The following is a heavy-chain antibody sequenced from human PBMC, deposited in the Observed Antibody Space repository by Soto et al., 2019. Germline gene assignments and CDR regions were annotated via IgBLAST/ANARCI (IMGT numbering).Heavy chain of an antibody. CDR3: ANMMVRGALDYDY. D-gene: IGHD3-10*01. CDR2: ISSSSSYI. J-gene: IGHJ4*02. V-gene: IGHV3-21*01. CDR1: GFTFSSYS. Sequence: LRLSCAASGFTFSSYSMNWVRQAPGKGLEWVSSISSSSSYIYYADSVKGRFTISRDNAKNSLYLQMNSLRAEDTAVYYCANMMVRGALDYDYWGQGTLVTVS.